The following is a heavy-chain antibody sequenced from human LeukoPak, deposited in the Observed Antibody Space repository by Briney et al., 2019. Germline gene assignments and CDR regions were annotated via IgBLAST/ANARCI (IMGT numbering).Heavy chain of an antibody. J-gene: IGHJ4*02. CDR3: ARPTIAAPFDY. CDR2: IYYSGST. D-gene: IGHD6-13*01. Sequence: SETLSLTCTVSGGSISSYYWSWIRQPPGKGLEWIGYIYYSGSTNYNPSLKSRVTISVDTSKNQFSLKLSSVTAADTAVYYCARPTIAAPFDYWGQGTLVTVSS. V-gene: IGHV4-59*01. CDR1: GGSISSYY.